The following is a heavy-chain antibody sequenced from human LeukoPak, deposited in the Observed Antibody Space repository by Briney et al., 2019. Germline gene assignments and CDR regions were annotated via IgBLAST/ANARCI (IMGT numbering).Heavy chain of an antibody. D-gene: IGHD3-22*01. V-gene: IGHV4-59*08. CDR3: ARASIITMIGRY. CDR2: IYYSGST. J-gene: IGHJ4*02. CDR1: GGSISSYY. Sequence: PSETLSLTCTVSGGSISSYYWSWIRQPPGKGLEWIGYIYYSGSTNYNPSLKSRVTISVDTSKNQFSLELSSVTAADTAVYYCARASIITMIGRYWGQGTLVTVSS.